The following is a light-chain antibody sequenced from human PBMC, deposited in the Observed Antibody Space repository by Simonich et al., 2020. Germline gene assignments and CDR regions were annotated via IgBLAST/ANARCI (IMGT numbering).Light chain of an antibody. V-gene: IGLV2-14*03. CDR3: SSYTSSSTWV. J-gene: IGLJ3*02. CDR1: SSDVGGYNY. CDR2: DVS. Sequence: QSALTQPASVSGSPGQSITISCTGTSSDVGGYNYVSWYPQHPGKAPTLLIYDVSNRPSGVSNRFAGSKSGNTASLTISGLQAEDEADYYCSSYTSSSTWVFGGGTKLTVL.